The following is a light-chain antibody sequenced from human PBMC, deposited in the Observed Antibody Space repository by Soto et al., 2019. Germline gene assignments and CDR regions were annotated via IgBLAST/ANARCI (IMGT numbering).Light chain of an antibody. CDR2: HVT. Sequence: QSALTQPASVSGSPGESITVSCFGSISDIGSHNYVSWYRQYPGEAPRLLIYHVTYRPSGVSNRYSGSKSGNSASLTISGLQADDEADYYCCSLTTSHTYVFGSGTKVTVL. J-gene: IGLJ1*01. CDR3: CSLTTSHTYV. CDR1: ISDIGSHNY. V-gene: IGLV2-14*03.